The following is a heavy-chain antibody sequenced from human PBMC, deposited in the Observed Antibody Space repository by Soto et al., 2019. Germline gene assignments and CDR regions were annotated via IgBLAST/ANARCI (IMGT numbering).Heavy chain of an antibody. J-gene: IGHJ4*02. D-gene: IGHD3-3*01. V-gene: IGHV2-5*02. CDR1: GVSLTTSGVG. Sequence: QITLNESGPTQVKPRQALTLTCTFSGVSLTTSGVGVGWIRQSPGRAPDGLALVYWDDDKRYSPSLKSRLTITKDTSKNQVVLTMADLDPADTATYYCAHRVLRTVFGLVTTTAIYFDFWGQGTPVAVSS. CDR2: VYWDDDK. CDR3: AHRVLRTVFGLVTTTAIYFDF.